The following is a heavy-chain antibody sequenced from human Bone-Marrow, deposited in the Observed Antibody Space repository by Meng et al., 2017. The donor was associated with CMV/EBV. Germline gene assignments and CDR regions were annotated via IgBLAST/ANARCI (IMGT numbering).Heavy chain of an antibody. D-gene: IGHD2-21*02. V-gene: IGHV3-30*02. J-gene: IGHJ4*02. Sequence: GESLKISCAASGSIFSSYDMHWVRQAPGKGLEWVAYLRHDGSNKDYADSVKGRITISRDISTNTLYLQMNSLRVEDTAVYYCAKDLDGGDKGWGQGTLVTVSS. CDR3: AKDLDGGDKG. CDR2: LRHDGSNK. CDR1: GSIFSSYD.